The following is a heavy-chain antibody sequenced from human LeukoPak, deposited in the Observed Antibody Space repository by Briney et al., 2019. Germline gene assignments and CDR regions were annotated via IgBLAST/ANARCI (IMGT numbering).Heavy chain of an antibody. CDR3: ARRDTVGEYYFDY. D-gene: IGHD3-16*01. CDR2: IYHSGST. Sequence: SETLSLTCTVSGGSLSSYYWSWIRQPPGKGLEWIGYIYHSGSTNYHPSLKSRVTISVDTSKHQFSLKLSSVAAADTAVYYCARRDTVGEYYFDYWGQGTLVTVSS. V-gene: IGHV4-59*08. CDR1: GGSLSSYY. J-gene: IGHJ4*02.